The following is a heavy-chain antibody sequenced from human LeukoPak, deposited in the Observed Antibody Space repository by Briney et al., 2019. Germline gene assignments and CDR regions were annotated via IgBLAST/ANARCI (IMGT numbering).Heavy chain of an antibody. CDR1: GFTFGDYA. V-gene: IGHV3-49*03. J-gene: IGHJ6*03. Sequence: GGSLRLSCTDSGFTFGDYAMSWFRQAPGKGLEWVGFIRSKAYGGTTEYAASVKGRFTISRDDSKSIAYLQMNSLKTEDTAVYYCTRGNYDFWSGYPRNYYYYYYMEVWGKGTTVTVSS. CDR2: IRSKAYGGTT. CDR3: TRGNYDFWSGYPRNYYYYYYMEV. D-gene: IGHD3-3*01.